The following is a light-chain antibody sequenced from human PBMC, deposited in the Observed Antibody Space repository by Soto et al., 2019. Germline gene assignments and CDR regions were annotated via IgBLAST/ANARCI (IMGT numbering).Light chain of an antibody. V-gene: IGKV4-1*01. CDR2: WAS. CDR1: QSGFSNSNNKKY. J-gene: IGKJ1*01. CDR3: QQYYSTPWT. Sequence: DIVMTQSADSLAVSLGERATINCKSSQSGFSNSNNKKYLAWYQQKPGQPPKLLIHWASIRESGVPDRFSGSGSGTDFTLTINSLQAEDVAVYYCQQYYSTPWTFGQGTKVDIK.